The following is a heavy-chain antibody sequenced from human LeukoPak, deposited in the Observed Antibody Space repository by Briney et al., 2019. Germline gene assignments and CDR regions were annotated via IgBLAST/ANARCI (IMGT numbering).Heavy chain of an antibody. Sequence: PGGSLRLSCAASGFTFSSHAMHWVRQAPGKGLEWVAVLSHDGGKKYYADSVKGRFTISRDNAKNSLYLQMGSLRAEDMAVYYCARVGMRGTPTDYWGQGTLVTVSS. D-gene: IGHD1-1*01. J-gene: IGHJ4*02. CDR3: ARVGMRGTPTDY. CDR1: GFTFSSHA. V-gene: IGHV3-30-3*01. CDR2: LSHDGGKK.